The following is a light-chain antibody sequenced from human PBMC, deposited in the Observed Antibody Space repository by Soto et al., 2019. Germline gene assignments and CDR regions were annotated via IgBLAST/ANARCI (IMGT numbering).Light chain of an antibody. CDR2: SAS. CDR3: QHSSSTPPT. Sequence: DLQMTQSPSSLSASVGDRATIXXRASQSMSSYVNWYQQKPGKAPKIXRDSASSLQRGGPSRFSGSGSGTDFTLTSSSLQPEDFATYSCQHSSSTPPTFGQGTKVDIK. CDR1: QSMSSY. J-gene: IGKJ1*01. V-gene: IGKV1-39*01.